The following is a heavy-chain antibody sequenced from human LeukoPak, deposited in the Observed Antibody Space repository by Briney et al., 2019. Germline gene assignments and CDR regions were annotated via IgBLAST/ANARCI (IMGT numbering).Heavy chain of an antibody. CDR3: ARDLYDFWSGSNLNWFDP. D-gene: IGHD3-3*01. J-gene: IGHJ5*02. CDR2: IYYSGST. Sequence: SETLSLTCTVSGGSISGSSYYWGWIRQPPGKGLEWIGYIYYSGSTYYNPSLKSRVTISVDTSKNQFSLKLSSVTAADTAVYYCARDLYDFWSGSNLNWFDPWGQGTLVTVSS. CDR1: GGSISGSSYY. V-gene: IGHV4-30-4*08.